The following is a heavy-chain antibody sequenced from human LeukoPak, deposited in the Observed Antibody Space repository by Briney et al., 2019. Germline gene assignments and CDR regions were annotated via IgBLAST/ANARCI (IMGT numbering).Heavy chain of an antibody. J-gene: IGHJ4*02. CDR3: ANYHDYSNFQGAYYLDY. CDR1: GGSISGYY. V-gene: IGHV4-59*08. D-gene: IGHD4-11*01. Sequence: SETLSLTCTVSGGSISGYYWSWIRQPPGKGLEWIGNIYYSGSTNYNPSLKSRVTITVDTSKNQFSLKLSSVTAADTAVYYCANYHDYSNFQGAYYLDYWGQGTLVTVSS. CDR2: IYYSGST.